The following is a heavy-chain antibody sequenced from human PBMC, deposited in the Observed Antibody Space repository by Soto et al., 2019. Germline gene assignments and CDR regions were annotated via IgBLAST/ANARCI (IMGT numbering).Heavy chain of an antibody. CDR2: INPSGGST. Sequence: KRGASVKVSCKASGYTFTSYYMHWVRQAPGQGLEWMGIINPSGGSTSYAQKFQGRVTMTRDTSTSTVYMELSSLRSEDTAVYYCAREKGEVAATLFVDYYYYYGMDVWGQGTTVTVSS. V-gene: IGHV1-46*01. J-gene: IGHJ6*02. D-gene: IGHD2-15*01. CDR3: AREKGEVAATLFVDYYYYYGMDV. CDR1: GYTFTSYY.